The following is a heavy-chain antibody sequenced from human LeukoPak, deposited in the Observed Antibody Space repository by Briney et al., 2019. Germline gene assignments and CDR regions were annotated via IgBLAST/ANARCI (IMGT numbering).Heavy chain of an antibody. D-gene: IGHD3-10*01. Sequence: SETLSLTCAVYGGSFSGYYWSWIRQPPGKGLEWTGEINHSGSTNYNPSLKSRVTISVDTSKNQFSLKLSSVTAADTAVYYCARGRGWFGELRKRWFDPWGQGTLVTVSS. CDR3: ARGRGWFGELRKRWFDP. V-gene: IGHV4-34*01. CDR1: GGSFSGYY. J-gene: IGHJ5*02. CDR2: INHSGST.